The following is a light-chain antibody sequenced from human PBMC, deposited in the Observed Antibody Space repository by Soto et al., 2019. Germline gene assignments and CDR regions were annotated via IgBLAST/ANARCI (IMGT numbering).Light chain of an antibody. CDR2: GST. V-gene: IGKV3-20*01. Sequence: EVVLTQSPGTLSLSPGERATLSCRASQSVSNNYLAWYQQKRGQYPKLLIVGSTDRATGIPDRIRGSGSGTDFTLTISRLEPEDFAVYYCQQYGSSPPYTFGQGPKLEIK. CDR3: QQYGSSPPYT. CDR1: QSVSNNY. J-gene: IGKJ2*01.